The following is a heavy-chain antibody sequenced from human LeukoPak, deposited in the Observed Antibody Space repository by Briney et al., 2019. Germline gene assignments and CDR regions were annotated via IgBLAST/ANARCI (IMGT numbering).Heavy chain of an antibody. D-gene: IGHD3-3*01. CDR1: GFTFSSYG. CDR3: AKDPLPFGASTDWFDP. Sequence: GGSLRLSCAASGFTFSSYGMHWVRQAPGKGLEWVAVISYDGSNKYYADSVKGRFTISRDNSKNTLYLQMNSLRAEDTAVYYCAKDPLPFGASTDWFDPWGQGTLVTVSS. CDR2: ISYDGSNK. V-gene: IGHV3-30*18. J-gene: IGHJ5*02.